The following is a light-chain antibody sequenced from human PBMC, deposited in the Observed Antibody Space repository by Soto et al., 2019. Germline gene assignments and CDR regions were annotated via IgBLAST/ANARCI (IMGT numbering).Light chain of an antibody. CDR1: QSVSSSY. CDR2: GAS. CDR3: HQYDSSPRT. Sequence: EIVLTQSPGTLSLSPGERATLTCRASQSVSSSYLAWYQQKPGEAPRLLIYGASSRATGIPDRFSGSGSGTHFTLTISRLEPEDFAVYYCHQYDSSPRTFGGGTKVEIK. V-gene: IGKV3-20*01. J-gene: IGKJ4*01.